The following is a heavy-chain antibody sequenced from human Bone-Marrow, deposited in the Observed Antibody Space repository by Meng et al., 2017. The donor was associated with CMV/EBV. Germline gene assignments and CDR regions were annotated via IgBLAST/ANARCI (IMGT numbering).Heavy chain of an antibody. V-gene: IGHV1-69*04. CDR2: IIPFHDLI. J-gene: IGHJ4*02. CDR1: GGTFRNHS. Sequence: SVKVSCKASGGTFRNHSISWVRQAPGQGLEWMGRIIPFHDLINYAQKFQGRLTITADKSTNTAYMELSSLTSEDTAVYYCARDPGQVGDYWGQGTLVTVSS. CDR3: ARDPGQVGDY. D-gene: IGHD3-10*01.